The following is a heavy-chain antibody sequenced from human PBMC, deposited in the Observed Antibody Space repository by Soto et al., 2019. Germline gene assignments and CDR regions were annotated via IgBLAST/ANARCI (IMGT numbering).Heavy chain of an antibody. CDR2: IHSSGRT. V-gene: IGHV4-30-4*01. CDR1: GGSFSSFEYY. CDR3: SRSNYEWSGYPALDD. Sequence: QVQLQSSGPGLVKPSQTLSLTCTVSGGSFSSFEYYWSWIRQSPGKGLEWIGYIHSSGRTYYNPTLKLRITVSIRTSKTQFALKLSSVTVAATAVAYCSRSNYEWSGYPALDDWGQGTLVAVSS. D-gene: IGHD3-9*01. J-gene: IGHJ4*02.